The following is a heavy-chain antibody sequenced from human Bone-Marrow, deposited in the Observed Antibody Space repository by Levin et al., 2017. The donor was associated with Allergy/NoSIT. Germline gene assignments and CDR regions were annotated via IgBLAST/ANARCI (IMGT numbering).Heavy chain of an antibody. CDR1: GFTFSSYG. J-gene: IGHJ6*03. V-gene: IGHV3-30*03. CDR3: ASIAAAAVPYYYYYYMDV. Sequence: GGSLRLSCAASGFTFSSYGMHWVRQAPGKGLEWVAVISYDGSNKYYADSVKGRFTISRDNSKNTLYLQMNSLRAEDTAVYYCASIAAAAVPYYYYYYMDVWGKGTTVTVSS. D-gene: IGHD6-13*01. CDR2: ISYDGSNK.